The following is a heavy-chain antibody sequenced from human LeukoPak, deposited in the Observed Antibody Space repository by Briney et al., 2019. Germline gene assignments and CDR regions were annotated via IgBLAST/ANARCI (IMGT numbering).Heavy chain of an antibody. CDR2: MHHSGPT. CDR3: GGKPNGLVYFDY. Sequence: SETLSLTCTVSGGSVTSDYYWSWIRQQPGKGLEWIGYMHHSGPTYYNPSLKSRVSISVDTSKSQFSLNLNSVTAADTAVYFCGGKPNGLVYFDYWGQGALVTVSS. J-gene: IGHJ4*02. CDR1: GGSVTSDYY. D-gene: IGHD3-16*01. V-gene: IGHV4-31*03.